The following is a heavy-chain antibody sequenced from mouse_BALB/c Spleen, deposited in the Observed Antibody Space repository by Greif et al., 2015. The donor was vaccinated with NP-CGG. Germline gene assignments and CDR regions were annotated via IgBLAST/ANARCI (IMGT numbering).Heavy chain of an antibody. V-gene: IGHV14-4*02. D-gene: IGHD1-1*01. CDR3: NVRYGSPLAY. CDR2: IDPENGDT. J-gene: IGHJ3*01. CDR1: GFNIKDYY. Sequence: VQLQQSGAELVRSGASVKLSCTASGFNIKDYYMHWVKQRPEQGLEWIGWIDPENGDTEYAPKFQGKATMTADTSSNTAYLQLSSLTSEDTAVYYCNVRYGSPLAYWGQGTLVTVSA.